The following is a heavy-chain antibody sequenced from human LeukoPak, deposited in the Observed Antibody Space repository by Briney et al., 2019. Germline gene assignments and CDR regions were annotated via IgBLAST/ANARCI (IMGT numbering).Heavy chain of an antibody. D-gene: IGHD3-3*01. J-gene: IGHJ4*02. CDR1: GYSISSGYY. V-gene: IGHV4-38-2*01. Sequence: SETLSLTCAVSGYSISSGYYWGWIRQPPGKGLEWIGSIYHSGSTYYNPSLKSRVTISVDTSKNQFSLKLSSVTAADTAVYYCASPNYDFWSGYYSYWGQGTLVTVSS. CDR2: IYHSGST. CDR3: ASPNYDFWSGYYSY.